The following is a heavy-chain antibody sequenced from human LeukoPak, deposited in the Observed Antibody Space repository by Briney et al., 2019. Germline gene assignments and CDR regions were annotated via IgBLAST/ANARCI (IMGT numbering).Heavy chain of an antibody. J-gene: IGHJ4*02. CDR2: IYYTGST. D-gene: IGHD6-13*01. Sequence: SETLSLTCTVSGGSINNDYWSWIRQPPGKGLEWIGYIYYTGSTNYNPSLKSRVTISVDTSKNQFSLKLTSVTAADTAVYYCARKPIVSSSWYYFDYWGQGTLVTVSS. CDR1: GGSINNDY. V-gene: IGHV4-59*01. CDR3: ARKPIVSSSWYYFDY.